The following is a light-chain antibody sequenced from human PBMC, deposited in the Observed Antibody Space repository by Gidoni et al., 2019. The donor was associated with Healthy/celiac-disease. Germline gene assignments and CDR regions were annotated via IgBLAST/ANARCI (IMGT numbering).Light chain of an antibody. CDR1: QSISSY. V-gene: IGKV1-39*01. J-gene: IGKJ4*01. CDR2: AAS. CDR3: QQSYSTPPLT. Sequence: DIQMTQSPSSLSASVGDRVTITCRASQSISSYLNWYQQKPGKAPKLLIYAASSLQSGVPSRFSGSGSGTDFTLTISSLPPEDFATYYCQQSYSTPPLTFGGGTQVEIK.